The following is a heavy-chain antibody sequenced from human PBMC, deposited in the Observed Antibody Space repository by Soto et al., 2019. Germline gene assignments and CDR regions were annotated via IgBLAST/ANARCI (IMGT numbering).Heavy chain of an antibody. V-gene: IGHV3-9*01. CDR2: ITWNSRVL. J-gene: IGHJ4*02. CDR1: GLNFDDFA. D-gene: IGHD3-3*01. Sequence: PGGSLRLSCVGTGLNFDDFAMHWVWQAPGKGLEWVSGITWNSRVLAYADSVKGRFTISRDNARNSLYLQMDSLRDEDTAWYYCAKGRYDFWSPYYFDSWGQGTLVTVSS. CDR3: AKGRYDFWSPYYFDS.